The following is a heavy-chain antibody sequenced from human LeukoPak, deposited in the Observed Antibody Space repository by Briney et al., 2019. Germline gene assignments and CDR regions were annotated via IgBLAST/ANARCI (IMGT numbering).Heavy chain of an antibody. CDR1: SGSISTYY. Sequence: PSETLSLTCTVSSGSISTYYWSWIRQPPGKGLEWIGYIYYSGSTKYNPSLKSRVTLSIDTSKNQFSLKLSSVTAADTALYYCARDGYSGSDALWGQGILVTVSS. CDR2: IYYSGST. J-gene: IGHJ4*02. D-gene: IGHD5-12*01. V-gene: IGHV4-59*01. CDR3: ARDGYSGSDAL.